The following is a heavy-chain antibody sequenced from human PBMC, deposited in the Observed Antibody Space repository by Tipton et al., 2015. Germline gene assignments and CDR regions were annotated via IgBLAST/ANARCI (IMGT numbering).Heavy chain of an antibody. CDR2: IYHSGST. D-gene: IGHD2-21*02. J-gene: IGHJ4*02. CDR3: ASPSLPHDRGDYYFQS. CDR1: SGSIRSSDW. Sequence: SLRLSCAVSSGSIRSSDWWHWVRQTPGKGLEWIGKIYHSGSTQYNPSLKSRVTISIDRFKNQFSLKLSSVTAADTAVYYCASPSLPHDRGDYYFQSWGQRSLVTVSS. V-gene: IGHV4-4*02.